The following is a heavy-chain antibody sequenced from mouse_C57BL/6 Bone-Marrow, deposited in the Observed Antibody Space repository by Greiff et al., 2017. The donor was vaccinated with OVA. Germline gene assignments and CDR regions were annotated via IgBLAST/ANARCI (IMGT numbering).Heavy chain of an antibody. V-gene: IGHV1-81*01. J-gene: IGHJ3*01. CDR1: GYTFTSYG. CDR3: ARGEVYQQFFAY. D-gene: IGHD2-14*01. Sequence: VKLVESGAELARPGASVKLSCKASGYTFTSYGISWVKQRTGQGLEWIGEIYPRSGNTYYNEKFKGKATLTADKSSSTAYMELRSLTSEDSAVYFCARGEVYQQFFAYWGQGTLVTVSA. CDR2: IYPRSGNT.